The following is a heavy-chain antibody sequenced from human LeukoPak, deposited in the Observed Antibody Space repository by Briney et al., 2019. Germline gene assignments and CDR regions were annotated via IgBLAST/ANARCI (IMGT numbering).Heavy chain of an antibody. Sequence: SETLSLTCAVYGGSFSGYYWSWIRQPPGEGLGWSGEINHSGSTNYNPSLQSRVTISVDTSKNQFSLKLSSVTAADTAVYYCARGAPDASIVVVVDATRHFDYWGQGTLVTVSS. CDR3: ARGAPDASIVVVVDATRHFDY. CDR1: GGSFSGYY. V-gene: IGHV4-34*01. D-gene: IGHD2-15*01. J-gene: IGHJ4*02. CDR2: INHSGST.